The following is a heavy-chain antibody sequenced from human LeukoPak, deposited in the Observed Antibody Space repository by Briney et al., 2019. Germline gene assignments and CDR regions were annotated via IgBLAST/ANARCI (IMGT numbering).Heavy chain of an antibody. V-gene: IGHV3-30*18. CDR1: GFTFSSYG. D-gene: IGHD3-10*01. CDR3: AKDRIFGSGSYYLFDY. J-gene: IGHJ4*02. Sequence: GGSLRLSCAASGFTFSSYGMHWVRQAPGKGLEWVAVISYDGSNKYYADSVKGRLTISRDNSKNTLYLQMNSLRAEDTAVYYCAKDRIFGSGSYYLFDYWGQGALVTVSS. CDR2: ISYDGSNK.